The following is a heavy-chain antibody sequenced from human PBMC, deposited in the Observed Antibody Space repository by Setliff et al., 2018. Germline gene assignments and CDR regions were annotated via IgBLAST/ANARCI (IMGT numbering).Heavy chain of an antibody. CDR2: INPGGGSA. D-gene: IGHD6-13*01. Sequence: ASVKVSCKATGYTLSRHYMHWARQAPGQGLEWMGIINPGGGSASYAEKFQGRVTMTRDTSTSTFYMEVNILRSDDTAVYYCARGGVAAAGRKGVFEYWGQGTLVTVSS. V-gene: IGHV1-46*01. CDR1: GYTLSRHY. J-gene: IGHJ4*02. CDR3: ARGGVAAAGRKGVFEY.